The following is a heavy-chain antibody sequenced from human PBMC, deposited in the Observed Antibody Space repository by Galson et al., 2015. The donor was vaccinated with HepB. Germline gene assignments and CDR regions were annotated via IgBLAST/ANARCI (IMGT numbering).Heavy chain of an antibody. Sequence: QSGAEVKKPGESLRISCQGSGYSFTTFWITWVRQVPGKGLEWMGRIDPSDSWTDYGPSFQGHVTFSADKSLTTAYLQWSSLKASDTAIYYRASRHYYYGSGTYYNVSDYWGQGTLVTVSS. V-gene: IGHV5-10-1*01. D-gene: IGHD3-10*01. J-gene: IGHJ4*02. CDR1: GYSFTTFW. CDR3: ASRHYYYGSGTYYNVSDY. CDR2: IDPSDSWT.